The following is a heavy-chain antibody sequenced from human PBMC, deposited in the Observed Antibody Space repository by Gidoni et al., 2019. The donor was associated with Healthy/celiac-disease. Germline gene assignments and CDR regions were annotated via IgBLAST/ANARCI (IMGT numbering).Heavy chain of an antibody. J-gene: IGHJ3*02. CDR3: TTDETIVAFDI. V-gene: IGHV3-15*01. CDR1: GFTFSTAW. D-gene: IGHD2-21*01. CDR2: IKSKTDGGTT. Sequence: VQLVESGGGLVKPGGYLRLSCAASGFTFSTAWMSWVRQAPGKGLEWVDRIKSKTDGGTTDYAAPVKGRFTISRDDSKNTLYLQMNSLKTECTAVYYCTTDETIVAFDIWGQGTMVTVSS.